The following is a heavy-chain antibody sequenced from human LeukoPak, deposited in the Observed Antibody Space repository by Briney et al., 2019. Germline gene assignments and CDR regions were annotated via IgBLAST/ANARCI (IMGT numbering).Heavy chain of an antibody. CDR1: GFTFSSYA. V-gene: IGHV3-30*04. CDR3: AKDYVVGSIDY. D-gene: IGHD2-21*01. J-gene: IGHJ4*02. Sequence: PGGSLRLSCAASGFTFSSYAMHWVRQAPGKGLEWVAVISYDGSNKYYADSVKGRFTISRDNSKNTLFLQMNSLRAEDSAVYYCAKDYVVGSIDYWGQGTLVTVSS. CDR2: ISYDGSNK.